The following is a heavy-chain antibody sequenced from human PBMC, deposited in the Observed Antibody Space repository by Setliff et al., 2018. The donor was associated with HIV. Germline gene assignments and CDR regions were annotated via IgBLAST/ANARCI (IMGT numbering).Heavy chain of an antibody. Sequence: PGGSLRLSCAASGFTFSSYSMNWVRQTPGKGLEWVSSISGSSTYWKYADSVKGRFTISRDNAKNSLFLQMNSLRAEDTALYYCARAEFYYDLPHYYYFMDVWGKGTTVTVSS. CDR3: ARAEFYYDLPHYYYFMDV. CDR2: ISGSSTYW. J-gene: IGHJ6*03. CDR1: GFTFSSYS. V-gene: IGHV3-21*01. D-gene: IGHD3-22*01.